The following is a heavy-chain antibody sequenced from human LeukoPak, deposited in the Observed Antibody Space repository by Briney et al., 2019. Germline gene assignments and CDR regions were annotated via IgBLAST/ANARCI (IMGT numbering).Heavy chain of an antibody. J-gene: IGHJ6*03. CDR3: AKDRDYYMDV. V-gene: IGHV3-48*04. CDR2: ISSSGSTI. Sequence: GGSLRLSCAASGFTFSSYSMNWVRQAPGKGLEWVSYISSSGSTIYYADSVKGRFTISRDNAKNSLYLQMNSLRAEDTAVYYCAKDRDYYMDVWGKGTTVTISS. CDR1: GFTFSSYS.